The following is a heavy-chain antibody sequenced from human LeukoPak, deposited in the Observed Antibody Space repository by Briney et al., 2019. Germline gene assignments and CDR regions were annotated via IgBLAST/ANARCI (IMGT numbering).Heavy chain of an antibody. J-gene: IGHJ6*02. V-gene: IGHV3-48*02. CDR3: ARDPYGSGGVRNYYYYGMDV. CDR2: ISSSSSTI. CDR1: GFTFSSYS. D-gene: IGHD3-10*01. Sequence: GSLRLSCAASGFTFSSYSMNWVRQAPGKGLEWVSYISSSSSTIYYADSVKGRFTISRDNAKNSLYLQMNSLRDEDTAVYYCARDPYGSGGVRNYYYYGMDVWGQGTTVTVSS.